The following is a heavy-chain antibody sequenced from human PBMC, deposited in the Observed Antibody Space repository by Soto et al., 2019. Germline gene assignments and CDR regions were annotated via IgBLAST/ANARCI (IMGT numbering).Heavy chain of an antibody. J-gene: IGHJ6*02. V-gene: IGHV1-69*12. CDR3: ASHGITGTWVYYYGMDV. Sequence: QVQLVQSGAEVKKPGSSVKVSCKASGGTFSSYAISWVRQAPGQGLEWMGGIIPIFDTADYAQKFQGRVTITADESTRTAYMELSSLRSEDTAAYYCASHGITGTWVYYYGMDVWGQGTTVTVSS. CDR1: GGTFSSYA. D-gene: IGHD1-7*01. CDR2: IIPIFDTA.